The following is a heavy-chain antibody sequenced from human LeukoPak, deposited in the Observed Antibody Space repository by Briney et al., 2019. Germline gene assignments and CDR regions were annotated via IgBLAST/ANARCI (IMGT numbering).Heavy chain of an antibody. CDR2: ISGDGGST. CDR3: DKVLGYYDSSGYYQEGGFDY. D-gene: IGHD3-22*01. J-gene: IGHJ4*02. CDR1: GFTFDDYA. V-gene: IGHV3-43*02. Sequence: GGSLRLSCAASGFTFDDYAMHWVRQAPGKGLEWVSLISGDGGSTYYADSVKGRFTISRDNSKNSLYLQMNSLRTEDTALYYCDKVLGYYDSSGYYQEGGFDYWGQGTLVTVSS.